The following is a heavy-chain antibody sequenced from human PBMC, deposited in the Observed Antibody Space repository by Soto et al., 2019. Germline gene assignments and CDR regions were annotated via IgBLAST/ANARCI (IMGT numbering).Heavy chain of an antibody. Sequence: PGGSLRLSCAASGFIFSDAWMNWVRQAPGKGLEWVGRIKSKTDGETTNYAAPVKGRFTFSRDDSKNTLYLQMNSLKSEDTAVYYCTTDRRYSEYITDLAYWGQGTLVTVSS. CDR3: TTDRRYSEYITDLAY. CDR1: GFIFSDAW. V-gene: IGHV3-15*07. D-gene: IGHD4-4*01. CDR2: IKSKTDGETT. J-gene: IGHJ4*02.